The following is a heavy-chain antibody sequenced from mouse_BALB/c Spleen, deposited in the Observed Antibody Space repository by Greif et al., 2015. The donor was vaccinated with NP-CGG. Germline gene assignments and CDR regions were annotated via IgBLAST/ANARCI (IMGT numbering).Heavy chain of an antibody. V-gene: IGHV2-6-2*01. CDR3: ARHHYGSSYYYAMDY. CDR1: GFSLTSYG. Sequence: QVHVKQSGPDLVAPSQSLSITCTVSGFSLTSYGVHWVRQPPGKGLEWLVVIWSDGSTTYNSALKSRLSISKDNSKSQVFLKMNSLQTDDTAMYYCARHHYGSSYYYAMDYWGQGTSVTVSS. CDR2: IWSDGST. J-gene: IGHJ4*01. D-gene: IGHD1-1*01.